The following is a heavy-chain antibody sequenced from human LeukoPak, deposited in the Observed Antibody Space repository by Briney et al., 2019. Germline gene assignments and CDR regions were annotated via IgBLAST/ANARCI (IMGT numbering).Heavy chain of an antibody. J-gene: IGHJ3*02. CDR3: ARGGDDFWSGLGDRDDAFDI. D-gene: IGHD3-3*01. CDR2: ISYDGRNK. CDR1: GFTFSSYA. Sequence: GGSLRLSCAASGFTFSSYAMHWVRQAPGKGLEWVAVISYDGRNKYYADSVKGRFTISRDNSKNTLYLQMNSLRAEDTAVYYCARGGDDFWSGLGDRDDAFDIWGQGTMVTVSS. V-gene: IGHV3-30*04.